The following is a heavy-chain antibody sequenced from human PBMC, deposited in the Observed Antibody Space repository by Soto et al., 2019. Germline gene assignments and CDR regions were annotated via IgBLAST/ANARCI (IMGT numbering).Heavy chain of an antibody. D-gene: IGHD6-13*01. V-gene: IGHV4-34*01. CDR3: AIDPGIAAAGNYFDY. Sequence: SETLSLTCAVYGGSFSGYYWSWIRQPPGKGLERIGEINHSGSTNYNPSLKSRVTISVDTSKNQFSLKLSSVTAADTAVYYCAIDPGIAAAGNYFDYWGQGTLVTVSS. J-gene: IGHJ4*02. CDR1: GGSFSGYY. CDR2: INHSGST.